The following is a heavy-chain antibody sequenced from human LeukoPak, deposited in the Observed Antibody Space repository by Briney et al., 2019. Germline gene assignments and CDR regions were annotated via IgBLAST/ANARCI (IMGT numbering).Heavy chain of an antibody. CDR1: GFSFSNHG. D-gene: IGHD6-19*01. V-gene: IGHV3-30*03. CDR2: IARDGGAK. CDR3: AREATWGQWYFDH. J-gene: IGHJ4*02. Sequence: GGSLRLSCVASGFSFSNHGMHWVRQAPGKGPEWVSVIARDGGAKFYADSVKGRFTLSRDNSKNMFFLQMNFLTVEDTAIYYCAREATWGQWYFDHWGQGTPVTVSS.